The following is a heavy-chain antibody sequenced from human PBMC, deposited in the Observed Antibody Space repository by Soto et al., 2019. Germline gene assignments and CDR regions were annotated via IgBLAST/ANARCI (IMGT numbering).Heavy chain of an antibody. V-gene: IGHV4-34*01. CDR2: INHSGST. CDR1: GGSFSGYY. Sequence: PSETLSLTCAVYGGSFSGYYRSWIRQPPGKGLEWIGEINHSGSTNYNPSLKSRVTISVDTSKNQFSLKLSSVTAADAAVYYCARVLSLASSRSHFDYWGQGTLVTVSS. D-gene: IGHD6-13*01. CDR3: ARVLSLASSRSHFDY. J-gene: IGHJ4*02.